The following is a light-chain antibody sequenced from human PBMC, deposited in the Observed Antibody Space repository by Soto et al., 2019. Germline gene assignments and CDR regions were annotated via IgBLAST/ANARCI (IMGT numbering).Light chain of an antibody. Sequence: DIVMTQSPLSLPVTPGAPASISCRSSQSLLHSNGYNYLDWYLQKPGQSPQLLLYLGSSRASGVPDRFSGSGSGTDFTLKISRVEAEDVGVYYCMQGLQTRTFGGGTKVEIK. J-gene: IGKJ4*01. CDR3: MQGLQTRT. V-gene: IGKV2-28*01. CDR2: LGS. CDR1: QSLLHSNGYNY.